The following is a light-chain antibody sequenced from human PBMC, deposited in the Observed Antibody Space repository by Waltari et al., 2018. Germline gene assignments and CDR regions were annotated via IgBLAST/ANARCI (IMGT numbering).Light chain of an antibody. CDR1: QDVNTA. CDR2: DVS. J-gene: IGKJ1*01. V-gene: IGKV3-15*01. CDR3: QQYSKWPT. Sequence: EIVMTQSPATLSVSPGERATLPCRASQDVNTALAWYQQKPGQPPRLLIYDVSTRATGIPARFSGSGYGTEFTLTISSLQSEDFAVYYCQQYSKWPTFAQGTKVEIK.